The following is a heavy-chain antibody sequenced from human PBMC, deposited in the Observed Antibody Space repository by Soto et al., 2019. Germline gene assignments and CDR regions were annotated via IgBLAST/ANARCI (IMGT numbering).Heavy chain of an antibody. CDR1: GDSVSSNSAA. Sequence: TLSLTCAISGDSVSSNSAAWNWIRQSPSRXLEXXGXTXFXSXXXXXXAVSVRSRITIKADTSKNQFSLQLNSVTPEDTAVYYCARSEQWLTTWGQGTLVTVSS. CDR2: TXFXSXXXX. D-gene: IGHD6-19*01. J-gene: IGHJ5*02. V-gene: IGHV6-1*01. CDR3: ARSEQWLTT.